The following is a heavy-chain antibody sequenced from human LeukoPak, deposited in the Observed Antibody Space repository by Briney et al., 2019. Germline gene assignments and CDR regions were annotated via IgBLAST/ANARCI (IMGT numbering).Heavy chain of an antibody. Sequence: SETLSLTRTVSGGSISSGDYYWSWIRQPPGKGLEWIGYIYHSGSTYYNPSLKSRVTISVDRSKNQFSLKLSSVTAADTAVYYCARVGSSSPPYYYYYMDVWGKGTTVTVSS. J-gene: IGHJ6*03. V-gene: IGHV4-30-2*01. CDR3: ARVGSSSPPYYYYYMDV. D-gene: IGHD6-13*01. CDR2: IYHSGST. CDR1: GGSISSGDYY.